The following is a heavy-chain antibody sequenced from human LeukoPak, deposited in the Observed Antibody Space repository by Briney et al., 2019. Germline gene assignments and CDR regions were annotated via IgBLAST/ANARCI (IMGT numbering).Heavy chain of an antibody. CDR3: ARGSIAVAGRGFDY. CDR1: GGSFSGYY. CDR2: INHSGST. V-gene: IGHV4-34*01. D-gene: IGHD6-19*01. J-gene: IGHJ4*02. Sequence: PSETLSLTCAVYGGSFSGYYWSWIRQPPGKGLEWIGEINHSGSTNYNPSLKSRVTISVDTSKNQFSLKLSSVTAADTAVYYCARGSIAVAGRGFDYRGQGTLVTVSS.